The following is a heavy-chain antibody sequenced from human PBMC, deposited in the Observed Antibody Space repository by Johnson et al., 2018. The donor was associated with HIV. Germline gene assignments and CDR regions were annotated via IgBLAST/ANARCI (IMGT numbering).Heavy chain of an antibody. V-gene: IGHV3-7*03. D-gene: IGHD2-2*01. CDR2: IKQDGSEK. CDR3: ARGKLPAALRRGDAFDI. CDR1: GFTF. J-gene: IGHJ3*02. Sequence: VQLVESGGGVVQPGGSLRLSCVASGFTFDEYAMEWVANIKQDGSEKYYVDSVKGRFTISRDNALNSLYLQMNSLRAEDTALYYCARGKLPAALRRGDAFDIWGQGTMVTVSS.